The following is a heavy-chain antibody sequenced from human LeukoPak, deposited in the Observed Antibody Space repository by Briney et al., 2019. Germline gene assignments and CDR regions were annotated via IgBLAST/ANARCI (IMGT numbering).Heavy chain of an antibody. Sequence: KASETLSLTCTVSGGSISSYYWSWIRQPPGKGLEWIGYVYYDGSTNYNPSLKSRVTMSVDTSKNQLSLKLTSVTTADTAMYYCARHPPATGRFDYWGQGTLVTVSS. CDR1: GGSISSYY. CDR2: VYYDGST. D-gene: IGHD1-14*01. CDR3: ARHPPATGRFDY. J-gene: IGHJ4*02. V-gene: IGHV4-59*01.